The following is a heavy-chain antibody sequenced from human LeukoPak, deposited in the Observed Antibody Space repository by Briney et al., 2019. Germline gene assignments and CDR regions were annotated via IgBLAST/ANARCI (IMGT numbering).Heavy chain of an antibody. CDR1: GFTFSNSA. J-gene: IGHJ6*02. Sequence: PGGSLRLSCAASGFTFSNSAMSWVRQAPGKGLEWVSTLSGSGITTYYADSVKGRFTISRDNSKNTLYLQMNSLRAEDTAVYYCAKGKTQYYYYGMDVWGQGTTVTVSS. CDR3: AKGKTQYYYYGMDV. CDR2: LSGSGITT. V-gene: IGHV3-23*01. D-gene: IGHD3-10*01.